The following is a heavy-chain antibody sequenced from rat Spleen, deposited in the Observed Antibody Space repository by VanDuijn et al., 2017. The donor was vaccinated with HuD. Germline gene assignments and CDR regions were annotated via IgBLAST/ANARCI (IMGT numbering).Heavy chain of an antibody. CDR2: MWSDGDT. CDR3: TRPNNPYWYFDF. V-gene: IGHV2-1*01. J-gene: IGHJ1*01. D-gene: IGHD1-10*01. CDR1: GFSLTSNG. Sequence: QVQLKESGPGLVQPSQTLSLTCTVSGFSLTSNGVHWVRQPPGKGLEWMGVMWSDGDTSYNSALKSRRSISRDTSKSQVFLKMYSLQTEDTAIYFCTRPNNPYWYFDFWGPGTMVTVSS.